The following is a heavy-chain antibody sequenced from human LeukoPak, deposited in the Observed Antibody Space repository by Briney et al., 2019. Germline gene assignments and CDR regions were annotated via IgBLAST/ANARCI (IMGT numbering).Heavy chain of an antibody. CDR3: ARTITAAGAWYFDL. CDR1: GGSISGDY. Sequence: PSETLSLTCTVSGGSISGDYWSCIRQPPGKGLEWISYINYSGSTSYNPSLKSRVTISADTSKNQFSLRLSSVTAADTAVYYCARTITAAGAWYFDLWGRGTLVTVSS. CDR2: INYSGST. J-gene: IGHJ2*01. V-gene: IGHV4-59*01. D-gene: IGHD6-13*01.